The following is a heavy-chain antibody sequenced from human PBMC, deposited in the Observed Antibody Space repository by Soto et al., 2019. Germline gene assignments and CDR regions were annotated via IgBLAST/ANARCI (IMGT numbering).Heavy chain of an antibody. D-gene: IGHD3-10*01. Sequence: QVQLVQSGPEVKKPGASVKVSCKTSGFHFNSYSIAWVRQAPGQGLEWMGWINVYNGNTDYAQKFQDRVTMATDTSTSTAYMELRGLRFDDTAVYYCARASLPIRGLFRGGFDPWGQGTLVTVSS. CDR3: ARASLPIRGLFRGGFDP. V-gene: IGHV1-18*01. CDR1: GFHFNSYS. J-gene: IGHJ5*02. CDR2: INVYNGNT.